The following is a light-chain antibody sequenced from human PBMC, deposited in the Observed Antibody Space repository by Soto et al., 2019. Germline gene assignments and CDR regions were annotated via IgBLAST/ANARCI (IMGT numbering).Light chain of an antibody. V-gene: IGKV3-15*01. CDR2: RAS. CDR1: QTIYSN. CDR3: QQYQNLWT. Sequence: ENVMTRSPPTPSVSPGERATPSCRAGQTIYSNVAWYQQRPGQAPRLLIYRASTRATGVPARFSGSGSGTEFTLTISGLQSEDFALYYCQQYQNLWTFGQGTKVDIK. J-gene: IGKJ1*01.